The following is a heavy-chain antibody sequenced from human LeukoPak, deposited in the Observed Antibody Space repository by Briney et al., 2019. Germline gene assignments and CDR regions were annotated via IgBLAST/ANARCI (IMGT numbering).Heavy chain of an antibody. D-gene: IGHD2-2*01. Sequence: SETLSLTCTVSGGSISSSSYYWGWIRQPPGKGLEWIGSIYYSGSTYYNPSLKSRVTISVDTSKNQFSLKLSSVTAADTAVYYCARSVYCSSTSCSAIYYMDVWGKGTTVTVSS. V-gene: IGHV4-39*07. CDR2: IYYSGST. CDR3: ARSVYCSSTSCSAIYYMDV. J-gene: IGHJ6*03. CDR1: GGSISSSSYY.